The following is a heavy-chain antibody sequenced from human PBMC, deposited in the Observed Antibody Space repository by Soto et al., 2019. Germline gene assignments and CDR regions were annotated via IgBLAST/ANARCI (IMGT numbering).Heavy chain of an antibody. V-gene: IGHV4-34*01. D-gene: IGHD3-10*02. CDR3: ERGKLPASVRGVPYDY. CDR2: INQSGST. J-gene: IGHJ4*02. CDR1: GGSFSGYY. Sequence: QVQLQQWGAGLLKPSETLSLTCAVNGGSFSGYYWSWLRQPPGKGLEWIGEINQSGSTTYNPSLKRRVTISVDTSKNQFSLRLSSVTAADTAVYYCERGKLPASVRGVPYDYWGQGALVTVSS.